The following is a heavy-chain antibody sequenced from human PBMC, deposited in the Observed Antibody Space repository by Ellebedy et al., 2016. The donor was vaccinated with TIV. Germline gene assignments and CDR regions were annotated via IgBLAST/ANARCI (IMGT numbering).Heavy chain of an antibody. CDR3: ARRRADSSGYAHFDY. CDR1: GYTFTNYG. CDR2: ISPYNDNT. Sequence: ASVKVSXKTSGYTFTNYGITWVRQAPGQGLEWMGWISPYNDNTDYAQNLQGRVTMTTDTSTSTAYMDLRSLRSDDTTIYYCARRRADSSGYAHFDYWGQGTLVTVSS. D-gene: IGHD5-18*01. V-gene: IGHV1-18*04. J-gene: IGHJ4*02.